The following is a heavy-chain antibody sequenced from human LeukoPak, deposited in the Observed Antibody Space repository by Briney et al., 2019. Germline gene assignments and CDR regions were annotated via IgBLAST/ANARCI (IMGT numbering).Heavy chain of an antibody. CDR1: GFTFSSYS. D-gene: IGHD6-13*01. CDR2: ISGSGGST. CDR3: AKDAGYSSSWCSY. V-gene: IGHV3-23*01. J-gene: IGHJ4*02. Sequence: GGSLRLSCAASGFTFSSYSMNWVRQAPGKGLEWVSAISGSGGSTYYADSVKGRFTISRDNSKNTLYLQMNSLRAEDTAVYYCAKDAGYSSSWCSYWGQGTLVTVSS.